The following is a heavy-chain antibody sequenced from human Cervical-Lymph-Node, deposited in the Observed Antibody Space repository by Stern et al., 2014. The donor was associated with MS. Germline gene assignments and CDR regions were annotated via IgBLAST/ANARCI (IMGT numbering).Heavy chain of an antibody. CDR3: ARGLRLDY. CDR1: GYSIFSDYY. D-gene: IGHD3-3*01. J-gene: IGHJ4*02. CDR2: IYHSGST. Sequence: QVQLQESGPGLVKPSETLSLTCTVSGYSIFSDYYWGWIRQSPGKGLEWIGSIYHSGSTYYNPSLKSRVNMSVDTSKTQFPLKRDSVTAADTAVYYCARGLRLDYWGQGTLVTVSS. V-gene: IGHV4-38-2*02.